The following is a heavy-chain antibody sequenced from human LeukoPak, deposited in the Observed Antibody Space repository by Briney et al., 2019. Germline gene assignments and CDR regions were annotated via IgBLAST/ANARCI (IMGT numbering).Heavy chain of an antibody. J-gene: IGHJ6*02. CDR1: GGSISSGGYS. CDR2: IYHGGST. CDR3: AREGEDIDYYYGMDV. D-gene: IGHD3-16*01. V-gene: IGHV4-30-2*01. Sequence: SQTLSLTCAVSGGSISSGGYSWSWIRQPPGKGLEWIGYIYHGGSTYYNPSLKSRLTISVDRSKNQFSLKLSSVTAADTAVYYCAREGEDIDYYYGMDVWGQGTTVTVSS.